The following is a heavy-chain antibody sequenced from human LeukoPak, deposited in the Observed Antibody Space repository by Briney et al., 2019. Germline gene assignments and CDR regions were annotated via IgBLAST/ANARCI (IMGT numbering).Heavy chain of an antibody. Sequence: PSETLSLTCTVSGGSISSYYWSWIRQPAGKGLEWIGRIYTSGSTNYIPSLKSRVTMSVDTSKNQFSLKLSSVTAADTAVYYCASRYCSSTSCDDAFDIWGQGTMITVSS. V-gene: IGHV4-4*07. J-gene: IGHJ3*02. D-gene: IGHD2-2*01. CDR2: IYTSGST. CDR1: GGSISSYY. CDR3: ASRYCSSTSCDDAFDI.